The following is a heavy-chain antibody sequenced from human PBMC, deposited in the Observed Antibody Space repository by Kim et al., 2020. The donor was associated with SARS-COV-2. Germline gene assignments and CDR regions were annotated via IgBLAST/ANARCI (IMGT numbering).Heavy chain of an antibody. V-gene: IGHV4-39*01. D-gene: IGHD6-19*01. CDR2: IYYSGNT. Sequence: SETLSLTCTVSGGSITSSRYYWGWIRQPPGKGLEWIGTIYYSGNTYYNPSLKSRVTISVDTSKNQFSLRLSSVTATDTAVYYCARQGIASSGWYVSHYY. CDR3: ARQGIASSGWYVSHYY. CDR1: GGSITSSRYY. J-gene: IGHJ6*01.